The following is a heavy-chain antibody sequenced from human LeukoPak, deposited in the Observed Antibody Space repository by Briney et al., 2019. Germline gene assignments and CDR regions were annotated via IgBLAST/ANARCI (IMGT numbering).Heavy chain of an antibody. CDR2: IYYSGST. D-gene: IGHD3-22*01. CDR1: GGSISSSSYY. Sequence: SETLSLTCTVSGGSISSSSYYWGWIRQPPGKGLEWIGSIYYSGSTNYNPSLKSRVTISVDTSKNQFSLKLSSVTAADTAVYYCASYYYDSSGYFSGMDVWGQGTTVTVSS. CDR3: ASYYYDSSGYFSGMDV. V-gene: IGHV4-39*07. J-gene: IGHJ6*02.